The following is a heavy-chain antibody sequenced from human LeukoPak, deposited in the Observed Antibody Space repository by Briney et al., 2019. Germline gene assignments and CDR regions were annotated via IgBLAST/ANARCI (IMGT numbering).Heavy chain of an antibody. D-gene: IGHD3-22*01. J-gene: IGHJ4*02. CDR1: GFTFSSYG. CDR3: AKDQARNYYDSSGFDY. V-gene: IGHV3-33*06. CDR2: IWYDGSNK. Sequence: TGGSLRLSCAASGFTFSSYGMHWVRQAPGKGLEWVAVIWYDGSNKYYADSVKGRFTISRDNSKNTLYLQMNSLRAEDTAVYYCAKDQARNYYDSSGFDYWGQGTPVTVSS.